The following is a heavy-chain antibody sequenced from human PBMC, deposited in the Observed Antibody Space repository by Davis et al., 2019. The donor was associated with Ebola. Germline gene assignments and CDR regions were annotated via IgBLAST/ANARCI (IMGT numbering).Heavy chain of an antibody. J-gene: IGHJ4*02. CDR3: ARGLPLDY. CDR2: ISSSSSYI. CDR1: GFTFSSYS. V-gene: IGHV3-21*01. D-gene: IGHD2-15*01. Sequence: GESLKISCAASGFTFSSYSMNWVRQAPGKGLEWVSSISSSSSYIYYADSVKGRFTISRDNAKNSLYLQMNSLRAEDTAVYYCARGLPLDYWGQGTLVTVSS.